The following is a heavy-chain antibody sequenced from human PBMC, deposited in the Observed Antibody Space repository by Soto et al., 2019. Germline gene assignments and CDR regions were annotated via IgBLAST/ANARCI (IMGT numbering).Heavy chain of an antibody. CDR1: RGTFSSYA. Sequence: SVKVSCMASRGTFSSYAISWVRQAPGQGREWMGGIIPIFSTPNYAQKFQGGVTITEDGSTSTADMEPSSLRSEDRAGYYCAGDNGQSDYYDRRLYAFDIWGQGTMVTVSS. CDR3: AGDNGQSDYYDRRLYAFDI. J-gene: IGHJ3*02. CDR2: IIPIFSTP. V-gene: IGHV1-69*13. D-gene: IGHD3-22*01.